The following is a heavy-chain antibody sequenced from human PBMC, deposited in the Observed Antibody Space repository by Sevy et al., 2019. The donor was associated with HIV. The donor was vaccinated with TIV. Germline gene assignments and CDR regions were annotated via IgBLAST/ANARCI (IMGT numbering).Heavy chain of an antibody. V-gene: IGHV3-30*18. CDR3: ANDSNLHYDFWSGFDYGLFMDV. CDR1: GFTFSSYG. CDR2: ISYDGSIK. Sequence: GGSLRLSCAASGFTFSSYGMHWVRQAPGKGLEWVAVISYDGSIKYYADSVKGRFTMSRDNSKNTLYLQMNSLRAEDWAVYYCANDSNLHYDFWSGFDYGLFMDVWGQGTTVTVSS. J-gene: IGHJ6*02. D-gene: IGHD3-3*01.